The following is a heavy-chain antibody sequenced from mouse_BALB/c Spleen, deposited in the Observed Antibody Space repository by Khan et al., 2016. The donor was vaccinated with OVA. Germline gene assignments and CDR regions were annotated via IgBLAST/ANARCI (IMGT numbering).Heavy chain of an antibody. CDR2: VNPNNGDS. Sequence: IQLVQSGPDLVKPGASVRISCKASGYSFTLYYLSWVKQSHGESLEWIGRVNPNNGDSAYNQKFKDRATLTVDKSSNTAYMDFRSLTCEDCAVYYYARGCDVFASWGQGTLVTVSA. CDR1: GYSFTLYY. J-gene: IGHJ3*01. V-gene: IGHV1-26*01. CDR3: ARGCDVFAS.